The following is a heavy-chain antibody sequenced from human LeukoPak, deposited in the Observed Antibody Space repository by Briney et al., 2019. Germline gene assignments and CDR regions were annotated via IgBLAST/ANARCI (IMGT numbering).Heavy chain of an antibody. D-gene: IGHD3-22*01. CDR3: ARDYDSSGHVDY. J-gene: IGHJ4*02. Sequence: SVKVSCKASGGTFSSYAISWVRQAPGQGLEWMGGIIPIFGTANYAQKFLGRVTITADESTSTAYMELSSLRSEDTAVYYCARDYDSSGHVDYWGQGTLVTVSS. CDR1: GGTFSSYA. CDR2: IIPIFGTA. V-gene: IGHV1-69*01.